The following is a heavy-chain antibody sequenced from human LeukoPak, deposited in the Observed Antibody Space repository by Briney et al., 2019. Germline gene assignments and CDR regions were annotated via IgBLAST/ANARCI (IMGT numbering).Heavy chain of an antibody. CDR3: ARGYTHGLDV. J-gene: IGHJ6*02. Sequence: GGSLRLCCAASGFTFSSYIMNWVRQAPGKGLEWVSSISGSNNYIYYADSVKGRFTISRDNAKNSLYLQMNSLRADDTAVYYCARGYTHGLDVWGQGTTVTVSS. CDR1: GFTFSSYI. V-gene: IGHV3-21*01. D-gene: IGHD5-18*01. CDR2: ISGSNNYI.